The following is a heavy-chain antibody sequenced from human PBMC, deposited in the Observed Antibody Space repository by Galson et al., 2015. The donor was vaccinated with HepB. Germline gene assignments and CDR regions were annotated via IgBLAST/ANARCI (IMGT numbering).Heavy chain of an antibody. CDR2: IIPILGIA. D-gene: IGHD6-19*01. CDR1: GGTFSSYT. CDR3: ARAVAGNYYYYGMDV. J-gene: IGHJ6*02. V-gene: IGHV1-69*02. Sequence: SVKVSCKASGGTFSSYTISWVRQAPGQGLEWMGRIIPILGIANYAQKFQGRVTITADKSTSTAYMELSSLRSEGTAVYYCARAVAGNYYYYGMDVWGQGTTVTVSS.